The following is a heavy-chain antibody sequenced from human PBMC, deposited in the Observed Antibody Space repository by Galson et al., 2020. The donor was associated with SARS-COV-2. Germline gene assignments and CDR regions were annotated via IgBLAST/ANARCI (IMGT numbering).Heavy chain of an antibody. CDR3: ARDGFNRDSSGWTDRDY. D-gene: IGHD6-19*01. CDR1: GFTFSSYS. J-gene: IGHJ4*02. V-gene: IGHV3-48*01. Sequence: GGSLRLSCAASGFTFSSYSMNWVRQAPGKGLEWVSYISSSSSTIYYADSVKGRFTISRDNAKNSLYLQMNSLRAEDTAVYYCARDGFNRDSSGWTDRDYGGQGTLVTVSS. CDR2: ISSSSSTI.